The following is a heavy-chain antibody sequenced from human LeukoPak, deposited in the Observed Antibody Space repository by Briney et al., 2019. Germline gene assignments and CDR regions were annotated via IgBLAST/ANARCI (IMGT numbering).Heavy chain of an antibody. CDR2: ISSSGSTM. CDR1: GFTFSDYY. J-gene: IGHJ3*02. D-gene: IGHD4-23*01. CDR3: ARDLLYGGNFAFDI. Sequence: GGSLRLSCAASGFTFSDYYMNWIRQAPGKGLEWVSYISSSGSTMYYADSVKGRFTISRDNAKNSLYLQMNSLRAEDTAVYYCARDLLYGGNFAFDIWGQGTMVTVSS. V-gene: IGHV3-11*04.